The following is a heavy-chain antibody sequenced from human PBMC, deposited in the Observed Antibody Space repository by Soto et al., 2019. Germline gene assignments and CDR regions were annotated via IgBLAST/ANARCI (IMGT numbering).Heavy chain of an antibody. J-gene: IGHJ4*02. Sequence: PGGSLRLSCTASGFTFADYTLSWFRQAPGKGLEWLGFIRNKAYGGTTEYAASVKGRFTISRDDSKSIAYLLMNSLKTEDTAMYYCTRDGRYSGHPPPAFWGQGTLDTVSS. D-gene: IGHD5-12*01. V-gene: IGHV3-49*03. CDR3: TRDGRYSGHPPPAF. CDR1: GFTFADYT. CDR2: IRNKAYGGTT.